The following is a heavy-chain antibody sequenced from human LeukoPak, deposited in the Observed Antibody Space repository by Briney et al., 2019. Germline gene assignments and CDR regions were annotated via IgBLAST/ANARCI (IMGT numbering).Heavy chain of an antibody. CDR1: GLSVSTKY. CDR2: IYTGDNT. D-gene: IGHD3-16*01. CDR3: TARPDLFRGPSDY. V-gene: IGHV3-66*01. J-gene: IGHJ4*02. Sequence: GGSLRLSCAASGLSVSTKYMTWVRQPAGKGLEWVSGIYTGDNTHYADSVRGGFTISRDNSRNTLYLQMNNLRADDTAVYYCTARPDLFRGPSDYWGQGTLVTVSS.